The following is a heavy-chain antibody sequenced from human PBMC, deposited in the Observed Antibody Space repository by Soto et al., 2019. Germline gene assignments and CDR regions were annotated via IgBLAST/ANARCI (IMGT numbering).Heavy chain of an antibody. Sequence: SETLSLTFTLSGASISTYYWTWIRQAPGKGLEWIGYLYYSGNTNYNPSLKSRVTMSVDTSKNHFYLTLTSATAADTAVYFCARGGSEGGLDVWGQGTTVT. CDR1: GASISTYY. J-gene: IGHJ6*02. CDR3: ARGGSEGGLDV. V-gene: IGHV4-59*01. D-gene: IGHD3-10*01. CDR2: LYYSGNT.